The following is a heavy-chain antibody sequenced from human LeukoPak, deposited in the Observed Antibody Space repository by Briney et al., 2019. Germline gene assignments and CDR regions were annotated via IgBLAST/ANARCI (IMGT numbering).Heavy chain of an antibody. J-gene: IGHJ4*02. D-gene: IGHD2-21*02. Sequence: PGGSLRLSCAASGFTFSDYFMSWIRQGPGKGLEWVSHIDSSGTIYYADSVKGRATISRDNAKNSLYLQMNSLRAEYTAVYYCARPAYCGGNCYYFPDYWGQGTLVTVSS. CDR2: IDSSGTI. CDR1: GFTFSDYF. CDR3: ARPAYCGGNCYYFPDY. V-gene: IGHV3-11*04.